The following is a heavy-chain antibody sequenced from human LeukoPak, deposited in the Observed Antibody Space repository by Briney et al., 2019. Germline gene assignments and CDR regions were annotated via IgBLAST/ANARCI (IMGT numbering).Heavy chain of an antibody. CDR1: GGSISDYY. CDR2: IYTSGST. J-gene: IGHJ3*02. D-gene: IGHD3-16*01. Sequence: PSETLSLTCTISGGSISDYYWSWLRQPASKGLEWIGRIYTSGSTNYNPSLKSGVTMSVGTSKNQFSLKLSSVTAADTAVYYCARIKRGGWKDAFDIWGQGTMVTVSS. CDR3: ARIKRGGWKDAFDI. V-gene: IGHV4-4*07.